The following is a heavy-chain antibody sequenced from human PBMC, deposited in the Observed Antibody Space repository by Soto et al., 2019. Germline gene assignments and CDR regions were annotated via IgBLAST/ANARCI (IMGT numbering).Heavy chain of an antibody. CDR2: IYHSGST. CDR1: GGSISSGGYS. D-gene: IGHD1-1*01. Sequence: TLSLTCAVSGGSISSGGYSWSWIRRPPGKGLEWIGYIYHSGSTYYNPSLKSRVTISVDTSKNQFSLKLSSVTAADTAVYYCARRYGYSFDYWGQGTLVTVSS. CDR3: ARRYGYSFDY. J-gene: IGHJ4*02. V-gene: IGHV4-30-2*01.